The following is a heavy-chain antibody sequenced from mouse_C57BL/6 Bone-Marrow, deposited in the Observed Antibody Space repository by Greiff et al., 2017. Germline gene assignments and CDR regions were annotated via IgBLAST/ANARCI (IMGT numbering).Heavy chain of an antibody. CDR3: ALTGTYYLDY. CDR2: IWCGGST. Sequence: QVQLQQSGPGLVQPSQSLSITCTVSGFSLTSYGVHWVRQSPGKGLEWLGVIWCGGSTGYNAAFISRLSISKDNSKGQVFFKMSSLQADDTAIYYCALTGTYYLDYWGQGTTLTVSS. V-gene: IGHV2-2*01. J-gene: IGHJ2*01. CDR1: GFSLTSYG. D-gene: IGHD4-1*01.